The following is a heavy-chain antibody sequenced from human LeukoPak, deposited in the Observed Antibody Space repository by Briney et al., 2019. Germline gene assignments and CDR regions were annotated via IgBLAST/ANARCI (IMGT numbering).Heavy chain of an antibody. Sequence: SGGSLRLSCAASGFIFGGYWMSWVRQAPGRGLERVANTNPDGSIKYYVDSVNGRFTISRDNAKNSLYLQMNSLRAEDTAVYYCVSGFLQWLYWGQGTLVTVSS. CDR1: GFIFGGYW. CDR3: VSGFLQWLY. J-gene: IGHJ4*02. D-gene: IGHD3-3*01. V-gene: IGHV3-7*01. CDR2: TNPDGSIK.